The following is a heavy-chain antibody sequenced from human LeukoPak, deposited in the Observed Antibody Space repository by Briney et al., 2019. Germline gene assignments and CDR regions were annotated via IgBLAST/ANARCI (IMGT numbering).Heavy chain of an antibody. V-gene: IGHV3-48*01. Sequence: PGGSLRLSCAASGFTFSIYSMNWVRQAPGKGLEWVSYISSSSTTIYYADSVRGRFTISRDNAKNSLYLQMNSLRAEDTAVYYCARGRDGYTIDVFDIWGQGTMVTVSS. D-gene: IGHD5-24*01. J-gene: IGHJ3*02. CDR3: ARGRDGYTIDVFDI. CDR2: ISSSSTTI. CDR1: GFTFSIYS.